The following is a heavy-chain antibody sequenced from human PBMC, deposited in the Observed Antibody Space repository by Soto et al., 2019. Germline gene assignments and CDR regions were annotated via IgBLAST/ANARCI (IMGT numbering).Heavy chain of an antibody. J-gene: IGHJ4*02. V-gene: IGHV3-11*06. Sequence: PGGSLRLSCAASGFTFSDYYMSWIRQAPGKGLEWVSYISSSSSYTNYADSVKGRFTISRDNAENSLYLQMDSRRAEVPAVYYCARWTVTDSSLDYWGQGTLVTVSS. CDR2: ISSSSSYT. CDR3: ARWTVTDSSLDY. CDR1: GFTFSDYY. D-gene: IGHD4-17*01.